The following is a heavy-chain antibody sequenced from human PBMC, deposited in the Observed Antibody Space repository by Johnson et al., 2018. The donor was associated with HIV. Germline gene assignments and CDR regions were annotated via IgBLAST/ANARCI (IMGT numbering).Heavy chain of an antibody. CDR2: ISYDGSNK. J-gene: IGHJ3*02. CDR1: GFTFSNYA. D-gene: IGHD2-15*01. V-gene: IGHV3-30-3*01. CDR3: AKGQVVVAATSAFDI. Sequence: QVQLVESGGGLVQPGRSLRLSCPASGFTFSNYAMHWVRQAPGKGLEWVAVISYDGSNKYYADSVKGRFTISRDNSKNTLYVQMNSLRGEDTAVYYCAKGQVVVAATSAFDIWGQGTMVTVSS.